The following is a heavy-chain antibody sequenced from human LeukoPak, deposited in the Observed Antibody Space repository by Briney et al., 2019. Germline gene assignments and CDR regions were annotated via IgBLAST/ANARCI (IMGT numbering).Heavy chain of an antibody. CDR1: GGSISSGGYY. Sequence: PSETLSLTCTVSGGSISSGGYYWSWIRQHPGKGLEWIGYIYYSGSTYYNPSLKSRVTISVDTSKNQFSLKLSSVTAADTAVYYCARARHRSGPADYWGQGTLVTVSS. D-gene: IGHD2-2*01. CDR3: ARARHRSGPADY. V-gene: IGHV4-31*03. CDR2: IYYSGST. J-gene: IGHJ4*02.